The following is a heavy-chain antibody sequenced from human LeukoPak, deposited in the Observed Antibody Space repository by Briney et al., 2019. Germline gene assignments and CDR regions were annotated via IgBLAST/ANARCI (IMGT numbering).Heavy chain of an antibody. Sequence: PGGSLRLSCAASGFTFSSYGMNWVRQAPGTGLEWVSYVSPSSSSIYYADSVKGRFTISRDNAKNSLYLQMNSLRAEDTALYYCARGDYYGSGSSGGDYWGQGTLVTVSS. CDR3: ARGDYYGSGSSGGDY. CDR1: GFTFSSYG. V-gene: IGHV3-48*04. D-gene: IGHD3-10*01. J-gene: IGHJ4*02. CDR2: VSPSSSSI.